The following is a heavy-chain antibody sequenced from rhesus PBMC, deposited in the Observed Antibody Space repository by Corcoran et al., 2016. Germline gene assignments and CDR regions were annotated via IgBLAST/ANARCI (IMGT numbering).Heavy chain of an antibody. J-gene: IGHJ4*01. Sequence: QVQLQESGPGLVKPSETLSLTCAVSGGSVSIRNWWSWIRQPPGIGLERIGYISGSSGSTYYNPSLKSRVTISTDTSKNQFSLKLSSVTAADTAVYYCARSGYSSSIDYWGQGVLVTVSS. CDR2: ISGSSGST. V-gene: IGHV4-65*01. CDR1: GGSVSIRNW. D-gene: IGHD5-24*01. CDR3: ARSGYSSSIDY.